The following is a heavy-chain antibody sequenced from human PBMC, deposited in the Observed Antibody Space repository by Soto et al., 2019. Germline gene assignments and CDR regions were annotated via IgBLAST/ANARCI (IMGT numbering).Heavy chain of an antibody. CDR1: GYTFANFD. CDR2: VSNRNGVT. V-gene: IGHV1-18*04. Sequence: GASVKVSCKTSGYTFANFDFSWARQAPGQGLEWMGWVSNRNGVTNYAENFRDRVTISTDTSTNAVYMELRSLRSDDTAVYFCARERLNTGWYGFDYWGQGTLVTVSS. J-gene: IGHJ4*02. CDR3: ARERLNTGWYGFDY. D-gene: IGHD6-19*01.